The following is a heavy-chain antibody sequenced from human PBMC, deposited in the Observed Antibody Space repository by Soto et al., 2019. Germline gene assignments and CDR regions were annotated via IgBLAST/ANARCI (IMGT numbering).Heavy chain of an antibody. Sequence: PSETLSLTCGVSGGSISGRNCWSCVRQAPGKGLEWIGEVFHSGDTTYSPSLRSRVSISVDKSKNQFSLNLNSVTAADTAVYYCTRLIYDSRLNYFYFDLWGQGALVTVSS. CDR2: VFHSGDT. J-gene: IGHJ4*02. V-gene: IGHV4-4*02. CDR3: TRLIYDSRLNYFYFDL. CDR1: GGSISGRNC. D-gene: IGHD3-22*01.